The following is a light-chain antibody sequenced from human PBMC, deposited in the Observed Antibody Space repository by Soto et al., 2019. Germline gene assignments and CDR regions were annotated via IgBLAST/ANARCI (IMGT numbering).Light chain of an antibody. V-gene: IGKV3-11*01. CDR1: QSVSSY. Sequence: EIVLTQSPATLSLSPGERATLSFRASQSVSSYLAWYQQKPGQAPRLLIYDASNRATGIPARFSGSGSGTDFTLTIGRLEPEDFAVYYCQQYGSSPMTFGQGTRLEIK. CDR3: QQYGSSPMT. CDR2: DAS. J-gene: IGKJ5*01.